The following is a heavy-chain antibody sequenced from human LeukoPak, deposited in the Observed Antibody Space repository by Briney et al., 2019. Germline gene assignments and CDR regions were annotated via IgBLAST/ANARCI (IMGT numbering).Heavy chain of an antibody. Sequence: SETLSLTCAVSGGSISSGGYSWSWIRQPPGTGLEWIGYIYHSGGTYYNPSLKSRVTISVDTSKNQFSLKLSSVTAADTAVYYCARDRYCSGGSCYHWFDPWGQGTLVTVSS. J-gene: IGHJ5*02. V-gene: IGHV4-30-2*01. CDR2: IYHSGGT. CDR3: ARDRYCSGGSCYHWFDP. D-gene: IGHD2-15*01. CDR1: GGSISSGGYS.